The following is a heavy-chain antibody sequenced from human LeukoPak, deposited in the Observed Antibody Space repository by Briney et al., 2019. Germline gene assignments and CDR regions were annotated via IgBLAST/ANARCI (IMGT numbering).Heavy chain of an antibody. CDR3: ARGLNHGGFDY. CDR2: INPNSGDT. CDR1: GYTFTDYY. V-gene: IGHV1-2*04. D-gene: IGHD3-16*01. Sequence: ASVKVSCRASGYTFTDYYMHWWRQAPGQGLEWMGWINPNSGDTNYAQKFQGWVTMTRDSSISTAYMDLSGLKSDDTAVYYCARGLNHGGFDYWGQGTLVTVSS. J-gene: IGHJ4*02.